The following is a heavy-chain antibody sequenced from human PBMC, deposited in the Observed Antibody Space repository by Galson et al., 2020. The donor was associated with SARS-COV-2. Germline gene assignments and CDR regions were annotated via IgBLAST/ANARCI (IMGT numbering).Heavy chain of an antibody. V-gene: IGHV3-30*01. D-gene: IGHD3-22*01. CDR1: GFTFSSYA. Sequence: GESLKISCAASGFTFSSYAMHWVRQAPGTGLEWVAVISYDGSNKYYADSVKGRFTISRDNSKNTLYLQMNSLRAEDTAVYYCARDPRLGIVVVTPYFDYWGQGTLVTVSS. J-gene: IGHJ4*02. CDR2: ISYDGSNK. CDR3: ARDPRLGIVVVTPYFDY.